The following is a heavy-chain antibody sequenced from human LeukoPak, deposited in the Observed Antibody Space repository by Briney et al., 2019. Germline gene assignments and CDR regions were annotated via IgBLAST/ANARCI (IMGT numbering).Heavy chain of an antibody. D-gene: IGHD3-10*01. CDR1: GFTFTNYD. J-gene: IGHJ5*02. CDR2: MNPNSGNT. V-gene: IGHV1-8*01. CDR3: ATNILVRDIINWFDP. Sequence: ASVKVSCKASGFTFTNYDINWVRQATGQGLEWMGWMNPNSGNTGYAQKFQGRVTITADESTSTAYMELSSLRSEDTAVYYCATNILVRDIINWFDPWGQGTLVTVSS.